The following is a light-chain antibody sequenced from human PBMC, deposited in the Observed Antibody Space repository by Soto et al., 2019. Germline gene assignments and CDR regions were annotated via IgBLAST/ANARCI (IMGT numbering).Light chain of an antibody. CDR2: LNSDGSH. Sequence: QSVLTQSPSASASLGASVKLTCTLSSGHSSYVIAWHQQQPEKGPLFLMKLNSDGSHNKGDGIPDRFSGSSSGAERYLTISSLQSEDEADYYCQTWGSGIVVFGGGTQLTVL. J-gene: IGLJ2*01. CDR1: SGHSSYV. CDR3: QTWGSGIVV. V-gene: IGLV4-69*01.